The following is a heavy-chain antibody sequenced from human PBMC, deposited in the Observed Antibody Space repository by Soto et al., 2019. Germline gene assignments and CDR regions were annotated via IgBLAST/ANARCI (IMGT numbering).Heavy chain of an antibody. V-gene: IGHV3-33*01. J-gene: IGHJ4*02. CDR1: GFTFSRYG. CDR3: ARDVNYYGDLGLDY. Sequence: QVQLVESGGGVVQPGRSLRLSCAASGFTFSRYGMHWVRQAPGKGLEWLALIWYDGSKKNYADSVKGRFTISRDNSKNTLYLQMSSLRADDTAVYYCARDVNYYGDLGLDYWGQGTLVTVSS. CDR2: IWYDGSKK. D-gene: IGHD4-17*01.